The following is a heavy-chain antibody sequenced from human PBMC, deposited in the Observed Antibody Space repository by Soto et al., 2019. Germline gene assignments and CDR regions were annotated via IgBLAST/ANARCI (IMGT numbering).Heavy chain of an antibody. J-gene: IGHJ4*02. CDR3: ARDRYSYGFVDY. D-gene: IGHD5-18*01. CDR1: GGSVISGGYY. V-gene: IGHV4-31*03. CDR2: IHYSGNT. Sequence: QVPLQESGPGLVNPSQTLSLTCTVSGGSVISGGYYWTWIRQHPGKGLEWMGYIHYSGNTYYNPSLKSRLTISPDTSKNQFPLKLSSVTAADTAVYYCARDRYSYGFVDYWGQGTLVTVSS.